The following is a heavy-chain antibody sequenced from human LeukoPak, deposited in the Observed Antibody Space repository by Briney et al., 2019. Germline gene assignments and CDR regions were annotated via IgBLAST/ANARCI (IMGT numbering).Heavy chain of an antibody. V-gene: IGHV3-21*01. CDR2: ISDSSSYI. Sequence: GGSLRLSCAASGFTFSSYSMNWVRQAPGKGLEWVSSISDSSSYIYYADSVKGRFTISRDNAKNSLYLQMNSLRAKDTAVYYCARADSSGLPGYWGQGTLVTVSS. CDR3: ARADSSGLPGY. D-gene: IGHD6-19*01. CDR1: GFTFSSYS. J-gene: IGHJ4*02.